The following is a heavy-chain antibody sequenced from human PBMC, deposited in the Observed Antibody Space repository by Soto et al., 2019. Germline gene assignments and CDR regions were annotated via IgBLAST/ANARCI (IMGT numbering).Heavy chain of an antibody. D-gene: IGHD2-2*01. CDR1: GYTFTSYD. CDR3: ARFPRYCSSTSCNHFDY. CDR2: MNPNSGNT. Sequence: ASVKVSCKASGYTFTSYDINWVRQATGQGLEWMGWMNPNSGNTGYAQKFQGRVTMTRNTSISTAYMELSSLRSEDTAVYYCARFPRYCSSTSCNHFDYWGQGTLVTVSS. J-gene: IGHJ4*02. V-gene: IGHV1-8*01.